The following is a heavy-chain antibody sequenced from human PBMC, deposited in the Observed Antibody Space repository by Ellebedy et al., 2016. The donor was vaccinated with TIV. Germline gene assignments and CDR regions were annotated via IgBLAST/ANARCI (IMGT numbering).Heavy chain of an antibody. J-gene: IGHJ4*02. V-gene: IGHV3-66*01. CDR1: GFTVSNNY. Sequence: PGGSLRLSCAASGFTVSNNYMSSFLYAPGQGLDWVSLIYSGGNTHYADSVKGRFTISRDSSDNTVYLQMNSLRVEDTAVYYCATGYAQNGQWGQGTLVTVSS. CDR2: IYSGGNT. CDR3: ATGYAQNGQ. D-gene: IGHD2-8*01.